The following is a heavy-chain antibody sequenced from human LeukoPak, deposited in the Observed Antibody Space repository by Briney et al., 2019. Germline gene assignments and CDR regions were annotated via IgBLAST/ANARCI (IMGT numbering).Heavy chain of an antibody. V-gene: IGHV1-69*04. D-gene: IGHD6-13*01. CDR3: ATPESSSWTHGMDV. J-gene: IGHJ6*02. CDR2: IIPILGIA. CDR1: GGTFSSYA. Sequence: ASVKVSCKASGGTFSSYAISWVRQAPGQGLEWMGRIIPILGIANYAQKFQGRVTITADKSTSTAYMELSSLRSEDTAVYYCATPESSSWTHGMDVWGQGTTVTVSS.